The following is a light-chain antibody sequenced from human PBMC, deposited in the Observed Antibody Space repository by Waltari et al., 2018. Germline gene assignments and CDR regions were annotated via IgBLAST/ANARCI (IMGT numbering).Light chain of an antibody. CDR2: DVS. V-gene: IGLV2-11*01. Sequence: QSALTQPRSVSGSPGQSITISCTGTSSDVGGYNYVSWYHQHPGKAPKLIISDVSKRPSGVPDRFCGSKSGKPASLTISGLLSEDEADYCCCSYAGSYTLWGFGGGTKLTVL. CDR1: SSDVGGYNY. J-gene: IGLJ3*02. CDR3: CSYAGSYTLWG.